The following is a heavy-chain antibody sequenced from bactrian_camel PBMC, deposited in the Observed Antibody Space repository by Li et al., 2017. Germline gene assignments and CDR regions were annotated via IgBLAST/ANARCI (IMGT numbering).Heavy chain of an antibody. D-gene: IGHD6*01. CDR1: GFTFSNDA. CDR2: ISKTGTYT. J-gene: IGHJ4*01. CDR3: ATNTVTDGVAEFSY. V-gene: IGHV3S7*01. Sequence: HVQLVESGGGLVQPGGSLRLSCAASGFTFSNDAMSWVRQAPGKGLEWVSTISKTGTYTYYADSVKGRFTVSRDNAKNTVYLQMDNLESEDTALHYCATNTVTDGVAEFSYWGQGTQVTVS.